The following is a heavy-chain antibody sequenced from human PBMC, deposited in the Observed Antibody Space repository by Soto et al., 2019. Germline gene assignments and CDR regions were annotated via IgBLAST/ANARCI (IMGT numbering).Heavy chain of an antibody. D-gene: IGHD3-10*01. CDR1: GFTFSSDS. Sequence: EVQLVESGGGLVQPGGSLRLSCAASGFTFSSDSMSWVRQAPGKGREWVSYISSGSSTIYYADSVKGRFTISRDNAKNSLYLQVHRLRAEETAVYYCTSDPPPRISMVRGIIHAFDIWGQGTMVTVSS. CDR2: ISSGSSTI. V-gene: IGHV3-48*01. CDR3: TSDPPPRISMVRGIIHAFDI. J-gene: IGHJ3*02.